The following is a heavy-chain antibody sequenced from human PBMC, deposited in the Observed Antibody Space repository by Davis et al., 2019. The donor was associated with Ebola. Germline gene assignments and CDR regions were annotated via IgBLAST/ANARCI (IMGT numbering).Heavy chain of an antibody. CDR2: IYHTGTT. CDR1: NGPITSYY. J-gene: IGHJ6*02. CDR3: ARDGGNYVPWGLDV. V-gene: IGHV4-59*01. Sequence: MPSETLSLTCPVPNGPITSYYWSWIRQPPGRTLEWLGYIYHTGTTNYNPSLKSRLSISLDTSKNQFSLKLTSVTAADTAVYYCARDGGNYVPWGLDVWGQGITVTVSS. D-gene: IGHD4-11*01.